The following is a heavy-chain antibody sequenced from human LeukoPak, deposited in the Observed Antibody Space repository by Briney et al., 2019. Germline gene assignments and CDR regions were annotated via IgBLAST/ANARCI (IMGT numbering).Heavy chain of an antibody. Sequence: GGSLRLSCAASGFTFSSYSMNWVRQAPGKGLEWVSSISSSSYIYYADSVKGRFTISRDNAKNSLYLQMNSLRAEDTAVYYCATLTGGYCSSTSCYTVDYWGQGTLVTVSS. CDR3: ATLTGGYCSSTSCYTVDY. CDR1: GFTFSSYS. CDR2: ISSSSYI. D-gene: IGHD2-2*02. J-gene: IGHJ4*02. V-gene: IGHV3-21*01.